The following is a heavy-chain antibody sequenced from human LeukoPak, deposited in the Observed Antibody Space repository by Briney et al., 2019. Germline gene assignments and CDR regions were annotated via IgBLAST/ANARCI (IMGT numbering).Heavy chain of an antibody. D-gene: IGHD3-10*01. CDR2: ISGSGGST. CDR3: AKETNRIPMAHTFDY. Sequence: GGSLRLSCAASGFTFSSYAMSWVRQAPGKGLERVSAISGSGGSTYYADSVKGRFTISRDNSKNTLYLQMNSLRAEDTAVYYCAKETNRIPMAHTFDYWGQGTLVTVSS. J-gene: IGHJ4*02. CDR1: GFTFSSYA. V-gene: IGHV3-23*01.